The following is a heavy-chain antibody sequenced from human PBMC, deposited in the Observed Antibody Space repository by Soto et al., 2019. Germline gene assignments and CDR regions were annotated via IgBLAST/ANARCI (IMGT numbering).Heavy chain of an antibody. CDR3: ARSYNWGVAGGLPFDS. Sequence: QVQLQQWGEGLLKPSETLSLTCAVSVGSLSGYYWSWIRQPPGKGLEWIGEINHSGSTNYNSSLKRRVTISVDMSTNQFSLKVTSVTAADTAVYYCARSYNWGVAGGLPFDSLGQGTLVTVSS. CDR1: VGSLSGYY. CDR2: INHSGST. D-gene: IGHD7-27*01. V-gene: IGHV4-34*01. J-gene: IGHJ4*02.